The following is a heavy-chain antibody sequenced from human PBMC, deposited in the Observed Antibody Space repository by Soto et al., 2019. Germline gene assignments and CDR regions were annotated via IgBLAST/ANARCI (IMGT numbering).Heavy chain of an antibody. V-gene: IGHV3-30-3*01. CDR1: GFTFSSYA. CDR3: ARDLAIVVVPAASDGMDV. CDR2: ISYDGSNK. D-gene: IGHD2-2*01. J-gene: IGHJ6*02. Sequence: QVQLVESGGGVVQPGRSLRLSCAASGFTFSSYAMHWVRQAPGKGLEWVAVISYDGSNKYYADSVKGRFTISRDNSKNTLYLQMNSLRAEDTAVYYCARDLAIVVVPAASDGMDVWGQGTTVTVSS.